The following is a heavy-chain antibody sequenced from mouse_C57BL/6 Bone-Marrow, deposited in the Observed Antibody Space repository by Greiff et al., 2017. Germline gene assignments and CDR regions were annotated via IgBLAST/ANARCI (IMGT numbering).Heavy chain of an antibody. V-gene: IGHV7-3*01. J-gene: IGHJ4*01. CDR1: GFTFTDYY. CDR3: ARYGYYGSSQYYYAMDY. Sequence: EVQRVESGGGLVQPGGSLSLSCAASGFTFTDYYMSWVRQPPGKALEWLGFIRNKANGYTTEYSASVKGRFTISRDNSQSILYLQMNALRAEDSATYYCARYGYYGSSQYYYAMDYWGQGTSVTVSS. CDR2: IRNKANGYTT. D-gene: IGHD1-1*01.